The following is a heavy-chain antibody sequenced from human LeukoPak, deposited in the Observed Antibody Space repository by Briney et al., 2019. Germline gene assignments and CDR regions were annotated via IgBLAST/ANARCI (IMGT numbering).Heavy chain of an antibody. J-gene: IGHJ5*02. CDR3: ARGGLDLKFRITVTDNWFDP. CDR2: INPSGGST. Sequence: ASVKVSCKASGYTFTSYYMHWVRQAPGQGLEWMGIINPSGGSTSYAQKFQGRVTMTRDMSTSTVYMELSSLRSEDTAVYYCARGGLDLKFRITVTDNWFDPWGQGTLVTVSS. D-gene: IGHD4-11*01. V-gene: IGHV1-46*01. CDR1: GYTFTSYY.